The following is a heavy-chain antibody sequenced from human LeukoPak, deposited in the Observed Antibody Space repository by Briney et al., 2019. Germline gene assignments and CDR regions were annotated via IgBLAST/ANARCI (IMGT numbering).Heavy chain of an antibody. D-gene: IGHD3-10*01. Sequence: AGSLRLSCAASGFSVSSNYMSWVRQAPGKGLEGVSVIYSAGSTHYADSVKGRFTISRDNSKNTLYLQMNSLRGEDTAVYYCAREAENYGLICDIWGQGTMVTVSS. J-gene: IGHJ3*02. CDR3: AREAENYGLICDI. V-gene: IGHV3-66*01. CDR1: GFSVSSNY. CDR2: IYSAGST.